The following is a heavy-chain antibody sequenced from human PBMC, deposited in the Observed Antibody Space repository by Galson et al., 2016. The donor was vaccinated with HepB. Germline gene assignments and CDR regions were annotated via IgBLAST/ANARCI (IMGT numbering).Heavy chain of an antibody. D-gene: IGHD1-26*01. CDR1: GYSLTEVS. V-gene: IGHV1-24*01. CDR2: FEPEDGET. CDR3: AVGAMAT. J-gene: IGHJ5*02. Sequence: SVKVSCKVSGYSLTEVSMHWVRQAPGNGLEWMGGFEPEDGETIYAQKFQGRVTVTEDASTDTAYMELSSLRSDDTAAYYCAVGAMATWGQGTLVTVSS.